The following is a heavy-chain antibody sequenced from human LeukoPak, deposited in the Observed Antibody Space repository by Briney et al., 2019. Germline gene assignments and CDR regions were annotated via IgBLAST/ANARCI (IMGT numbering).Heavy chain of an antibody. D-gene: IGHD3-10*01. CDR2: ISAYNGNT. Sequence: ASVEVSCKASGYTFTSYGISWVRQAPGQGLEWMGWISAYNGNTNYAQKLQGRVTMTTDTSTSTAYMELRSLRSDDTAVYYCASMVRGVPNWFDPWGQGTLVTVSS. CDR3: ASMVRGVPNWFDP. J-gene: IGHJ5*02. V-gene: IGHV1-18*01. CDR1: GYTFTSYG.